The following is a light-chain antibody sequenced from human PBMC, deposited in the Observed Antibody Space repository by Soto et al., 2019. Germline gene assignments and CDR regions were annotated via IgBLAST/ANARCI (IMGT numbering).Light chain of an antibody. V-gene: IGLV2-14*01. CDR3: SSYTSSSTLV. CDR2: EVS. CDR1: SSDIGAYIY. Sequence: QSALTQPPSASGSPGQSVTISCTGTSSDIGAYIYVSWYQQHPGKAPKLMIYEVSNRPSEISTRFSASKSANTASLTISGLRAEDEANYYCSSYTSSSTLVFGGGTKLTVL. J-gene: IGLJ2*01.